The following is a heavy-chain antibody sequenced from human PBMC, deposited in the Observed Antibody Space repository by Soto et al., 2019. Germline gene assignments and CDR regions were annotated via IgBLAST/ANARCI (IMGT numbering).Heavy chain of an antibody. J-gene: IGHJ6*02. CDR3: ARRRDCSSTSCYNYYYYGMDV. CDR2: ISSSGSTI. CDR1: GFTFSDYY. Sequence: GGSLRLACAASGFTFSDYYMSWIRQAPGKGLGWVSYISSSGSTIYYADSVKGRFTISRDNAKNSLYLQMNSLRAEDTAVYYCARRRDCSSTSCYNYYYYGMDVWGQGTTVTVSS. V-gene: IGHV3-11*01. D-gene: IGHD2-2*02.